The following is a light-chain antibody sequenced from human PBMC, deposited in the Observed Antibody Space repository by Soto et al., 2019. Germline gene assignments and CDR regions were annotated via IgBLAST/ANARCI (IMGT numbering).Light chain of an antibody. V-gene: IGKV1-39*01. CDR2: VDS. J-gene: IGKJ4*01. CDR1: QSISSY. CDR3: QQTYTTPFT. Sequence: DIQMTQSPSSLSASVGERVTLTCRASQSISSYLSWYQQKPGKAPQRLIYVDSTLQSGVPSRFSGSGSGTDFNLTISSQQPEDFAPYFCQQTYTTPFTFGGGTKVDIK.